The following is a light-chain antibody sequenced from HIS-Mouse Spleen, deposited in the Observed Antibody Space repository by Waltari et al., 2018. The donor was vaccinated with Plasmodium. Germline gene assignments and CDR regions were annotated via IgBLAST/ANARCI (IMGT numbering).Light chain of an antibody. Sequence: DIQMTQSPSPLSASVGDRVTITCRASQGISNYLAWYQQKPGKVPKLLIYAASTLQSGVPSRFSGSGSGTDFTLTISSLQPEDVATYYCQKYNSALALTFGGGTKVEIK. CDR2: AAS. J-gene: IGKJ4*01. CDR1: QGISNY. V-gene: IGKV1-27*01. CDR3: QKYNSALALT.